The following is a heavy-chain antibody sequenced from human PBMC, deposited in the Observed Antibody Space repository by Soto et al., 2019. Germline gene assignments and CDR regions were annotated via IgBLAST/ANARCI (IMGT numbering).Heavy chain of an antibody. Sequence: GESLKISCKGSGYSFTSYWISWVRQMPGKGLEWMGRIDPSDSYTNYSPSFQGHVTISADKSISTAYLQWSSLKASDTAMYYCAREVVPDDTQPYYYYYGMDVWGQGTTVTSP. CDR3: AREVVPDDTQPYYYYYGMDV. J-gene: IGHJ6*02. V-gene: IGHV5-10-1*01. CDR2: IDPSDSYT. CDR1: GYSFTSYW. D-gene: IGHD2-2*01.